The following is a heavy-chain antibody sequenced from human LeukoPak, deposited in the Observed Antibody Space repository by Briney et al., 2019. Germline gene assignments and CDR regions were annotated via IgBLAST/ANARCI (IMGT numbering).Heavy chain of an antibody. D-gene: IGHD1-26*01. J-gene: IGHJ5*02. Sequence: SETLSLTCTVSGGSISSYYWSWIRQPPGKGLEWIGYIYYSGSTNYNPSLKSRVTISVDTSKNQFSLKLSSVTAADTAVYYCARDMSLLWFDPWGQGTLVTVSS. CDR1: GGSISSYY. V-gene: IGHV4-59*01. CDR2: IYYSGST. CDR3: ARDMSLLWFDP.